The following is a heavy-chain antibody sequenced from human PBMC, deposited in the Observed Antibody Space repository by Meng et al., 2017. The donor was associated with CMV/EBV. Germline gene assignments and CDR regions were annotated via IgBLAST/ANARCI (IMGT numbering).Heavy chain of an antibody. J-gene: IGHJ4*02. CDR2: IYYSGST. CDR3: ARVGRTSCYDY. CDR1: GGSISSDDYY. Sequence: QLQLPKWGPGLVKPSQTLSLPCTVSGGSISSDDYYWSWIRQPPGKGLEWIGYIYYSGSTYYNPSLKSRVTISVDTSKNQFSLKLSSVTAADTAVYYCARVGRTSCYDYWGQGTLVTVSS. D-gene: IGHD2-2*01. V-gene: IGHV4-30-4*08.